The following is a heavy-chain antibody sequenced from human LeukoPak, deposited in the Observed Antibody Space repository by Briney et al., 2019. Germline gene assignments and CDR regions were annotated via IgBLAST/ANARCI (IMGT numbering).Heavy chain of an antibody. D-gene: IGHD3-22*01. CDR1: GFTFSSYA. V-gene: IGHV3-23*01. CDR2: ISGSGGST. J-gene: IGHJ4*02. CDR3: AKGYYDSNGYYYYFDY. Sequence: GGSLRLSCAASGFTFSSYAMSWVRQAPGKGLEWVSAISGSGGSTYYADSVKGRFTISRDNSKNTLYLQMNSLRAEDTAVYYCAKGYYDSNGYYYYFDYWGQGTLVTVSS.